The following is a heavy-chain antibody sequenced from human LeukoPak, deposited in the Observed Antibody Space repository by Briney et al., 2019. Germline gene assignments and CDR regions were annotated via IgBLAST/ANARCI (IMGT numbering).Heavy chain of an antibody. CDR1: GGSISSGDYY. CDR2: IYYSGST. D-gene: IGHD3-10*01. Sequence: SQTLSLTCTVSGGSISSGDYYWSWIRQPPGKGLEWIGYIYYSGSTYYNPSLKSRVTISVDTSKDQFSLKLSSVTAADTAVYYCASGGLWFGELLSQFDYWGQGTLVTVSS. V-gene: IGHV4-30-4*01. J-gene: IGHJ4*02. CDR3: ASGGLWFGELLSQFDY.